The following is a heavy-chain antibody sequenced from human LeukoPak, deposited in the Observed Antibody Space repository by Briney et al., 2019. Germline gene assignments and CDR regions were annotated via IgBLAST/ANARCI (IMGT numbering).Heavy chain of an antibody. CDR3: TRGIFGVVIGYYYYYMDV. J-gene: IGHJ6*03. CDR1: GGPISNYY. V-gene: IGHV4-59*01. D-gene: IGHD3-3*01. CDR2: IYYSGST. Sequence: SSETLSLTCTVSGGPISNYYWNWIRQPPGKGLEWIGYIYYSGSTNYNPSLKSRVTISVDTSKNQFSLKVNSMTAADTAVYYCTRGIFGVVIGYYYYYMDVWGKGTTVTVSS.